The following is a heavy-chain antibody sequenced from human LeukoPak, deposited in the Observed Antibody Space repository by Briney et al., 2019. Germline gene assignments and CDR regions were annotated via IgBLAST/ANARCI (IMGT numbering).Heavy chain of an antibody. CDR1: GFTFSTST. CDR2: ISSSSSYI. J-gene: IGHJ4*02. CDR3: ARFKYSSPENYYFDY. Sequence: NPGGSLRLSCAASGFTFSTSTMQWVRQAPGKGLEWVSSISSSSSYIYYADSVKGRFTISGDNAKNSLYLQMNSLRAEDTAVYYCARFKYSSPENYYFDYWGQGTLVTVSS. D-gene: IGHD6-6*01. V-gene: IGHV3-21*01.